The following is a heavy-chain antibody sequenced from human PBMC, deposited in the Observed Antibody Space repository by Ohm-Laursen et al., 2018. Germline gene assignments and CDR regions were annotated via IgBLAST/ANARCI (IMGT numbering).Heavy chain of an antibody. V-gene: IGHV3-30*18. D-gene: IGHD2-21*02. J-gene: IGHJ6*02. CDR3: AKDEEIHIVVVTALGYGMDV. Sequence: SLRLSCAASGFTFSAYGMHWVRQAPGKGLEWVAVISYDGGSKYYADSVKGRFTISRDNSKNTLYLQMNSLRAEDTAVYYCAKDEEIHIVVVTALGYGMDVWGQGTTVTVSS. CDR1: GFTFSAYG. CDR2: ISYDGGSK.